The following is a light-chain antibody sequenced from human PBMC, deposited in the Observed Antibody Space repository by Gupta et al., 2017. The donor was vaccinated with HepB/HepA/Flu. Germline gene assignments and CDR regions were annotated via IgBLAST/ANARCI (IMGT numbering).Light chain of an antibody. CDR1: QDISTW. J-gene: IGKJ5*01. CDR2: GAS. Sequence: DIQMTQSPSSVSASVGDRVTITCRASQDISTWLAWYQQKPGKAPKLLIYGASTLQSGVPSRFSDSGSGTDFTFTITNLQPEDFASYYCQQSNSFPYTFGQGTRMEIK. CDR3: QQSNSFPYT. V-gene: IGKV1-12*02.